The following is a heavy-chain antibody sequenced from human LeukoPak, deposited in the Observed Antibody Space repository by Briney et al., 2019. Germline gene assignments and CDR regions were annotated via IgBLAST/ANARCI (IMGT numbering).Heavy chain of an antibody. J-gene: IGHJ4*02. Sequence: PGGSLRLSCAASEFTFSNYAMTWVRQAAGKGLEWVSAISGSGGSTYYADSVKGRFTISRDNSKNTLYLQMNSLRAEDTAVYYCAKCGTSSGFDYWGQGSLVTVSS. CDR3: AKCGTSSGFDY. CDR1: EFTFSNYA. D-gene: IGHD1/OR15-1a*01. CDR2: ISGSGGST. V-gene: IGHV3-23*01.